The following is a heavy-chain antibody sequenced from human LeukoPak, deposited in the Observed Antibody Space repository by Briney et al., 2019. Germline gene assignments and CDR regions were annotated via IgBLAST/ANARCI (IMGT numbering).Heavy chain of an antibody. V-gene: IGHV1-24*01. CDR1: GYTLTELS. CDR2: FDPEDGET. Sequence: ASVKASCKVSGYTLTELSMHWVRQAPGKGLEWMGGFDPEDGETIYAQKFQGRVTMTEDTSTDTAYMELSSLRSEDTAVYYCATLPYYYDSSGYYQPADYWGQGTLVTVSS. CDR3: ATLPYYYDSSGYYQPADY. J-gene: IGHJ4*02. D-gene: IGHD3-22*01.